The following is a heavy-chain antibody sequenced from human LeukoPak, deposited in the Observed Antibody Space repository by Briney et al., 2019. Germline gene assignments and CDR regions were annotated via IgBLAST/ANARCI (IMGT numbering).Heavy chain of an antibody. V-gene: IGHV3-7*01. CDR1: GLTFDNYW. CDR2: IKLDGSEK. D-gene: IGHD5-18*01. J-gene: IGHJ4*02. CDR3: ARDTILNYPDTAMVPSDY. Sequence: GGSLRLSCAASGLTFDNYWMTWVRQAPGRGLECVANIKLDGSEKYYVDSVRGRFTISRDNAKNSLYLQMNSLRAEDTAVYYCARDTILNYPDTAMVPSDYWGQGTLVTVSS.